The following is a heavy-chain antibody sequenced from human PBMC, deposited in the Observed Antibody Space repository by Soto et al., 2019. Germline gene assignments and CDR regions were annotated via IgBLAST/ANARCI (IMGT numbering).Heavy chain of an antibody. J-gene: IGHJ6*03. CDR3: ARRGYGSGWPNVYMDV. CDR1: GFTFSSYA. D-gene: IGHD6-25*01. CDR2: ISNNGAHT. V-gene: IGHV3-64*01. Sequence: GGSLRLSCAASGFTFSSYALHWVRQAPGKGLEYVSGISNNGAHTDYAKSVKGRFTISRDNSENTLYLQMGSLRAEDMALYYCARRGYGSGWPNVYMDVWGKGTTVTVSS.